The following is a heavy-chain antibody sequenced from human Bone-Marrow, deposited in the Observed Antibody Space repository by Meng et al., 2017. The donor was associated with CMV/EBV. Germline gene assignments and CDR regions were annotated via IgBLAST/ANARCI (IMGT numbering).Heavy chain of an antibody. D-gene: IGHD2-15*01. CDR1: GFTVSSNY. CDR3: ARDCSGGSCYSFDY. Sequence: AASGFTVSSNYMSWVRQAPGKGLEWVSVIYSGGSTYYADSVKGRFTISRDNSKNTLYLQMSSLRAEDTAVYYCARDCSGGSCYSFDYWGQGTLVTVSS. J-gene: IGHJ4*02. V-gene: IGHV3-53*01. CDR2: IYSGGST.